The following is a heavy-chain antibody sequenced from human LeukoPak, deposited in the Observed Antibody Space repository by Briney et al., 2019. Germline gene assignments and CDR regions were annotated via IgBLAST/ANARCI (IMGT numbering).Heavy chain of an antibody. Sequence: GGSLRLSCAASGFTFSSYAMHWVRQAPGKGREGVAVISYDGSNRYYAESVKGRFTISRDNSKNTLYLKMNSLRAEDTAVYYCAKVERGYTYASNPGDYDYWGQGTLVTVSS. CDR2: ISYDGSNR. J-gene: IGHJ4*02. CDR3: AKVERGYTYASNPGDYDY. V-gene: IGHV3-30*04. D-gene: IGHD5-18*01. CDR1: GFTFSSYA.